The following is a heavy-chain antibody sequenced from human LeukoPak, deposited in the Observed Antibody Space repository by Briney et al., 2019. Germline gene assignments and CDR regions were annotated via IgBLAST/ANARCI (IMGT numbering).Heavy chain of an antibody. CDR2: IYYSGST. Sequence: SETLSLTCTVSGGSISSYYWSWIRQPPGKGLEWIGYIYYSGSTNYNPSLKSRVTISVDTSKNQFSLKLKSLTAADTAVYYCARHVGYGNNWFDPWGQGTLVTVSS. CDR3: ARHVGYGNNWFDP. J-gene: IGHJ5*02. V-gene: IGHV4-59*08. D-gene: IGHD5-18*01. CDR1: GGSISSYY.